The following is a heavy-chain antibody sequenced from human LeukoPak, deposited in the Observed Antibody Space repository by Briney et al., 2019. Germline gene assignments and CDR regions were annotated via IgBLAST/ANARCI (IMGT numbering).Heavy chain of an antibody. V-gene: IGHV3-23*01. CDR3: AKSQRNDQQVVQRIDY. Sequence: GGSLRLSCAASGFTFSSYAMSWVRQAPGKGLEWVSAISGSGGSTYYADSVKGRLTISRDNSKNALYLQMSSLRAEDTAVYYCAKSQRNDQQVVQRIDYWGQGTLVTVSS. CDR2: ISGSGGST. D-gene: IGHD2-2*01. CDR1: GFTFSSYA. J-gene: IGHJ4*02.